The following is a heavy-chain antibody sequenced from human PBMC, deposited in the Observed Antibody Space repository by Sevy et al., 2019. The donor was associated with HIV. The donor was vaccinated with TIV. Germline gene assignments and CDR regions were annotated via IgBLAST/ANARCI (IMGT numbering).Heavy chain of an antibody. J-gene: IGHJ4*02. CDR2: ISGSGGST. CDR3: AQGYGSGSPPDY. D-gene: IGHD3-10*01. Sequence: GGSLRLSCAASGFTFNSYAMSWVRQAPGKGLEWVSSISGSGGSTYYADSVKGRFIISRDNSKKTVDLEMNSLRGEDTAVYYCAQGYGSGSPPDYWGQGILVTVSS. V-gene: IGHV3-23*01. CDR1: GFTFNSYA.